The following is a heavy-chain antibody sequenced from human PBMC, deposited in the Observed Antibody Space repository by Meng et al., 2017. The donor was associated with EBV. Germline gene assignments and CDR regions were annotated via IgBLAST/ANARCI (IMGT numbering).Heavy chain of an antibody. D-gene: IGHD2-21*01. Sequence: VQLVQSGAGVKNPGASVKVSCKASGYAFTSYILHWVRQAPGQRLEWMGWINVGVGYTKYSQKFQGRVTISSDTSATTGYMELSSLRSEDTAVYYCVRGPPVGVPGPGDYWGQGTLVTASS. V-gene: IGHV1-3*01. J-gene: IGHJ4*02. CDR2: INVGVGYT. CDR1: GYAFTSYI. CDR3: VRGPPVGVPGPGDY.